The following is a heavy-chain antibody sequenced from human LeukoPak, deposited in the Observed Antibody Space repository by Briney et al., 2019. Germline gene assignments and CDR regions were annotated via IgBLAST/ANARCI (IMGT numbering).Heavy chain of an antibody. CDR2: INHSGST. V-gene: IGHV4-34*01. D-gene: IGHD3-3*01. CDR1: GGSFSGYY. J-gene: IGHJ4*02. CDR3: ARGNVGGGYYYYFDY. Sequence: SETLSLTCAVYGGSFSGYYWSWIRQPPGKGLEWIGEINHSGSTNYNPSLKSRVTISVDTSKNQFSLKLSSVTAADTAVYYCARGNVGGGYYYYFDYWGQGTLVTVSS.